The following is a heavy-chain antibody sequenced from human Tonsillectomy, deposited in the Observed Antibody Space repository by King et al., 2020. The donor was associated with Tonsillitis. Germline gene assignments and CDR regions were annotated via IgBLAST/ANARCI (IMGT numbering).Heavy chain of an antibody. CDR3: ASSVYRGFLESHWYFDL. CDR2: TYHSGST. J-gene: IGHJ2*01. V-gene: IGHV4-38-2*02. D-gene: IGHD3-3*01. Sequence: QLQESGPGLVKPSETLSLTCTVSGYSISSGYYWGWIRQPPGKGLEWIGSTYHSGSTYYNPSLKSRVTISVDTSKNQFSLKLSSVTAADTAVYYCASSVYRGFLESHWYFDLWGRGTLVTVSS. CDR1: GYSISSGYY.